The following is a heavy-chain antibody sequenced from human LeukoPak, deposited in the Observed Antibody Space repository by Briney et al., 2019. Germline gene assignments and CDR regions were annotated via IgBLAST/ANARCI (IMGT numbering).Heavy chain of an antibody. CDR3: ARGHMELRNYSYYYMDV. D-gene: IGHD1-7*01. J-gene: IGHJ6*03. V-gene: IGHV4-4*07. Sequence: NPSETLSLTCTVSGGSISSYYWSWIRQPAGKGLEWIGRIYTSGSTNYNPSLKSRVTISVDKSKNQFSLKLSSVTAADTAVYYCARGHMELRNYSYYYMDVWVKGTTVTVSS. CDR2: IYTSGST. CDR1: GGSISSYY.